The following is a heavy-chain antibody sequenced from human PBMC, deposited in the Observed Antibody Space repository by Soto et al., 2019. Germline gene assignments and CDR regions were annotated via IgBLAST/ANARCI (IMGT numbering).Heavy chain of an antibody. D-gene: IGHD6-19*01. CDR1: GGSISSGGSS. CDR3: ARAGDSSGPVALGY. V-gene: IGHV4-30-2*01. CDR2: IYHSGST. J-gene: IGHJ4*02. Sequence: SETLSLTCAVSGGSISSGGSSWSWIRQPPGTGLEWIGYIYHSGSTYYNPSLKSRVTISVDRSKNQFSLKLSSVTAADTAVYYCARAGDSSGPVALGYWGQGTLVTVS.